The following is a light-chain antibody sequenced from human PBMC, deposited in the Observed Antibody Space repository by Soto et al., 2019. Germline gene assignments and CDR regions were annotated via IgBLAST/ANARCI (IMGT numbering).Light chain of an antibody. CDR2: GNS. V-gene: IGLV1-40*01. J-gene: IGLJ1*01. Sequence: QSVLTQPPSVSGAPGQRVTISCTGSSSNIGAGFDVHWYQQLPGTAPKLLIYGNSNRPSGVPDRFSGSKSGTSASLAITGLQAEDEADYYCQSYDSSLSLSCYVFGTGTKLTVL. CDR3: QSYDSSLSLSCYV. CDR1: SSNIGAGFD.